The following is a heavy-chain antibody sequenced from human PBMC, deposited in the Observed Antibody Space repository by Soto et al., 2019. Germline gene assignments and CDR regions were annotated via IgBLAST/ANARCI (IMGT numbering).Heavy chain of an antibody. CDR1: GFTFSGAW. J-gene: IGHJ4*02. D-gene: IGHD1-26*01. CDR2: IKSETDGGTI. Sequence: GGSLRLSCAASGFTFSGAWINWVRQAPGKGLEWVGRIKSETDGGTIDYAAPVKDRFTISRDDSKNTLFLQMNSLKTEDTAVYYCAKVRVRGRIVGATWSDDRGQGTLLTISS. V-gene: IGHV3-15*07. CDR3: AKVRVRGRIVGATWSDD.